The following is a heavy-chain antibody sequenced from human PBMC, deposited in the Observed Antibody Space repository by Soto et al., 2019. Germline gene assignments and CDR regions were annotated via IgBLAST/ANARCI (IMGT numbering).Heavy chain of an antibody. J-gene: IGHJ2*01. V-gene: IGHV3-48*01. CDR1: GFTFNSYS. Sequence: GGSLRLSCGVSGFTFNSYSMNWVRQAPGKGLEWISYISSSSSTIYYADSVKGRFTISRDNAENSLYLQMNSLRAEDTAVYYCVRDYDWYLDLWGRGTLVTVSS. CDR3: VRDYDWYLDL. D-gene: IGHD3-16*01. CDR2: ISSSSSTI.